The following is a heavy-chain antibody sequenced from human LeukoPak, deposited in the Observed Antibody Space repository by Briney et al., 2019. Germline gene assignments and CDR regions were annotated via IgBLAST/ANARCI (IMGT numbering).Heavy chain of an antibody. Sequence: SETLSLTCTVSGFSITSGYFWGWIRQPPGKGLEWIGNVYTTGAGSTYHNPSLKSRVTVSSDTSKNQVSLKLNSVTAADTAVYYCARGQIYDYWTPVSWKFDLWDRGTLVTVSS. CDR2: VYTTGAGST. CDR1: GFSITSGYF. V-gene: IGHV4-38-2*02. CDR3: ARGQIYDYWTPVSWKFDL. J-gene: IGHJ2*01. D-gene: IGHD3-3*01.